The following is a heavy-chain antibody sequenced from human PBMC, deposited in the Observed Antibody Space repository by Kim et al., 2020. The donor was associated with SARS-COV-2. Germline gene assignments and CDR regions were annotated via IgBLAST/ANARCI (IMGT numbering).Heavy chain of an antibody. Sequence: PSFQGQVTISADKSIRTAYLQWSSLKASDTAMYYCARRYIAAAVDYFDYWGQGTLVTVSS. D-gene: IGHD6-13*01. CDR3: ARRYIAAAVDYFDY. V-gene: IGHV5-51*01. J-gene: IGHJ4*02.